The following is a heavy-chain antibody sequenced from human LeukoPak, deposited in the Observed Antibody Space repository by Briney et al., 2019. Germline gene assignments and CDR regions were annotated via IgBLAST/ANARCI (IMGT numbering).Heavy chain of an antibody. CDR2: ITSGSSPI. J-gene: IGHJ4*02. CDR3: AKDLDFWSGYYGY. D-gene: IGHD3-3*01. Sequence: PGGSLRLSCAASGFTFRSYSMNWVRQAPGKGLEWVSYITSGSSPIYYADSVKGRFTISRDNSKNTLYLQMNSLRAEDTAVYYCAKDLDFWSGYYGYWGQGTLVTVSS. CDR1: GFTFRSYS. V-gene: IGHV3-48*01.